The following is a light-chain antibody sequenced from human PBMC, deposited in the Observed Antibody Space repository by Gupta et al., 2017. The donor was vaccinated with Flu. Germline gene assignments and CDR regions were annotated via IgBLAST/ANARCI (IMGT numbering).Light chain of an antibody. Sequence: QSALTQPASVSGSPGQSITISCTGTSSDVGGYNYVSWYQQHPGKAPKLIIYEVSNRPSGVSNRFSGSKSGNTASLTISGLQAEDEADYSCSSYTSSTASYVFGTGTKVTVL. CDR3: SSYTSSTASYV. J-gene: IGLJ1*01. CDR2: EVS. V-gene: IGLV2-14*01. CDR1: SSDVGGYNY.